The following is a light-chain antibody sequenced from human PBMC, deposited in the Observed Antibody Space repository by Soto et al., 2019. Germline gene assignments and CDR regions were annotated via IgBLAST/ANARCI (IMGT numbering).Light chain of an antibody. CDR3: QKHGSSPIT. J-gene: IGKJ5*01. Sequence: EIVFTTSPGTLPFFTGARATLSWRASRSVTNNYLAWHQQKPGQTHRLLIYGASSRATGIPDRFSGSGSGTDFTLTISRLEPEDFAVYYCQKHGSSPITVGEGTRLEI. V-gene: IGKV3-20*01. CDR1: RSVTNNY. CDR2: GAS.